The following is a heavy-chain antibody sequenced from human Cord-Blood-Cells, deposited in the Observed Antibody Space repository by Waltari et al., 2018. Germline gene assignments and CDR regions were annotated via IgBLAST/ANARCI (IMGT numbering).Heavy chain of an antibody. CDR2: ISYDGSNK. V-gene: IGHV3-30*04. CDR1: GFTFSSYA. CDR3: AREMNPITMIVGGMDV. J-gene: IGHJ6*02. D-gene: IGHD3-22*01. Sequence: QVQLVESGGGVVQPGRSLRLSCAASGFTFSSYAMHWVRQAPGKGLEWVAVISYDGSNKYYADSVKGRFTISRDNSKNTLYLQMNSLRAEDTAVYYRAREMNPITMIVGGMDVWGQGTTVTVSS.